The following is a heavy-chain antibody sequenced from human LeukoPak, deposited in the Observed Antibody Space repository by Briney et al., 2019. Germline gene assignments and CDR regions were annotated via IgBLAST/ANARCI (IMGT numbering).Heavy chain of an antibody. D-gene: IGHD1-1*01. J-gene: IGHJ4*02. Sequence: PGGSLRLSCAASGFTFSSYAMHWVRQAPGKGLEYVSAISSNGGSTYYANSVKGRFTISRDNSKNTLYLQMGSLRAEDMAVYYCARAQRANWNGYYFDYWGQGTLVTVSS. CDR3: ARAQRANWNGYYFDY. V-gene: IGHV3-64*01. CDR1: GFTFSSYA. CDR2: ISSNGGST.